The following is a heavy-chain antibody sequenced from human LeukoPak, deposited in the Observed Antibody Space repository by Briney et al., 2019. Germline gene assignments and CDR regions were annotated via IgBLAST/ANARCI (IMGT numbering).Heavy chain of an antibody. D-gene: IGHD5-18*01. Sequence: GGSLRLSCAASGFTFNTYGMSWVRQAPGKGLEWVSGISGSGGATYYADSVRGRFTISRDNSKGILSLQMNSLRAKDTAIYYCATYRQVLLPFESWGQGTLVTVSS. J-gene: IGHJ4*02. V-gene: IGHV3-23*01. CDR1: GFTFNTYG. CDR3: ATYRQVLLPFES. CDR2: ISGSGGAT.